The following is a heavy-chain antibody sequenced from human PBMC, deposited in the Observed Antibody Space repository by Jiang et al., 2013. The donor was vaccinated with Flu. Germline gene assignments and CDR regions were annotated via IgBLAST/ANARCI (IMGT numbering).Heavy chain of an antibody. Sequence: RLSCAASGFTFSSYAMSWVRQAPGKGLEWVSGISGSGGSTYYADSVKGRFTISRDNSKNTLYLQMNSLRAEDTAVYYCAKDAYDSSGYYPHYFDYWGQGTLVTVSS. CDR2: ISGSGGST. J-gene: IGHJ4*02. D-gene: IGHD3-22*01. CDR1: GFTFSSYA. CDR3: AKDAYDSSGYYPHYFDY. V-gene: IGHV3-23*01.